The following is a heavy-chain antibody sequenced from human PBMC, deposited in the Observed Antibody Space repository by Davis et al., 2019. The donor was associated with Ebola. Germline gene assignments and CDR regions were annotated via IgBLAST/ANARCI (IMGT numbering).Heavy chain of an antibody. CDR3: ARGAGLFDY. Sequence: HTGGSLRLSCAASGFTFSSYWMHWVRQVPGKGLVWVSRINSDGSSTSEVDSVKGRFTISRDNAKNTLSLQMNSLRAEDTALYYCARGAGLFDYWGQGTLVTVYS. CDR2: INSDGSST. J-gene: IGHJ4*02. V-gene: IGHV3-74*01. CDR1: GFTFSSYW.